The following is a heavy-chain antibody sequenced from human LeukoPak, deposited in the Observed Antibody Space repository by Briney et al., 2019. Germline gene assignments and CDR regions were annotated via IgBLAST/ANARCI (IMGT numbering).Heavy chain of an antibody. CDR1: GFTFSSYA. D-gene: IGHD1-14*01. CDR2: IIGSGGST. J-gene: IGHJ4*02. V-gene: IGHV3-23*01. Sequence: GGSVRLSCAASGFTFSSYAMSWVRQAPGKGLEWVAAIIGSGGSTYYADSVQGGVTISRDDSKKTPYLQMNSLRAEDTARYYCAKGYYFDYWGQGTLVTVSS. CDR3: AKGYYFDY.